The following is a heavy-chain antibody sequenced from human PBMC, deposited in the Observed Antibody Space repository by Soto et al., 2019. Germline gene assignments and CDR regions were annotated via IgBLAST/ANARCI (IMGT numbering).Heavy chain of an antibody. CDR2: ILPILDKT. CDR1: GGTVYSCV. J-gene: IGHJ4*02. CDR3: ARGGYYGSGSSPLDY. V-gene: IGHV1-69*10. Sequence: SVKVSCKASGGTVYSCVVRWVRQAPGQGLEWMGGILPILDKTNYAQKFQGRVTISAGESTRTVYMELSSLRSEDTAVYYCARGGYYGSGSSPLDYWGQGTLVTVSS. D-gene: IGHD3-10*01.